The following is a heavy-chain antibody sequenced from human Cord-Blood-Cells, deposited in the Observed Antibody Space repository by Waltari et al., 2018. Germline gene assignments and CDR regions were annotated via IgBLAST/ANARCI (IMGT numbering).Heavy chain of an antibody. V-gene: IGHV4-59*01. CDR2: TYYSGST. CDR3: ARGRIAAARTYGMDV. J-gene: IGHJ6*02. CDR1: GGSIRSYY. Sequence: QVQLQESGPGLVTPSETLSLTCTVSGGSIRSYYCTCSRQPPGKGLEWIGYTYYSGSTNYNPSLKSRVTISVDTSKNQFSLKLSSVTAADTAVYYCARGRIAAARTYGMDVWGQGTTVTVSS. D-gene: IGHD6-13*01.